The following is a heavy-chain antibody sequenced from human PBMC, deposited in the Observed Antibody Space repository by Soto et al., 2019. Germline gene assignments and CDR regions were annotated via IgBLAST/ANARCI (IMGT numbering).Heavy chain of an antibody. J-gene: IGHJ5*02. V-gene: IGHV1-24*01. CDR2: FDPDEAET. CDR1: GYTLTEVA. Sequence: QVQLVQSGAEVKKPGASVKVSCKVSGYTLTEVAMHWVRQAPGKGLEWLGGFDPDEAETIYAQHFQGRVTMTEDTSTDTVYMELSSLRSEDTALYFCTTYHGDYNFEHWGQGTRVTVSS. D-gene: IGHD4-17*01. CDR3: TTYHGDYNFEH.